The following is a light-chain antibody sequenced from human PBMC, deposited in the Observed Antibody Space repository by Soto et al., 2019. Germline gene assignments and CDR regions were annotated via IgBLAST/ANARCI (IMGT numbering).Light chain of an antibody. Sequence: ENGLTQSQGTLSLSPGDRATRACRASQSLSRTYIAWYQQQPGQAPRLLIYGASNRATGIPDRFSGSGSGTDFTLSISRLEPEDFAVYYCQQYGGSPPLTFGGGTKVEIK. J-gene: IGKJ4*01. V-gene: IGKV3-20*01. CDR3: QQYGGSPPLT. CDR2: GAS. CDR1: QSLSRTY.